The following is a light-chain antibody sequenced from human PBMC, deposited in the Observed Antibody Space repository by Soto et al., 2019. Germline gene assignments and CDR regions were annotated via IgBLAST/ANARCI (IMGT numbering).Light chain of an antibody. V-gene: IGLV2-14*01. CDR3: SSYTSSSTLYV. Sequence: SVLTRPASLSGSPGQSITISCTGTSSDVGGYNYVPWYQQHPGKAPKLMIYEVSNRPSGVSNRFSGSKSGNTASLTISGLQAEDEADYYCSSYTSSSTLYVFGTGTKVTVL. CDR2: EVS. CDR1: SSDVGGYNY. J-gene: IGLJ1*01.